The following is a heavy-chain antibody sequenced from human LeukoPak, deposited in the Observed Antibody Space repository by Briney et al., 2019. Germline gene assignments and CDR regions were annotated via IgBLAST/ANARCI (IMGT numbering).Heavy chain of an antibody. CDR3: ALGKSFGYHYFDF. Sequence: GGSLRLSCVASGFSFSSYGMHWVRRAPGKGLEWMTFIRFDGSEKYYADSVKGRFTISRDYSKNTLFLQMSSLRPEDTAVYYCALGKSFGYHYFDFWGQGALVTVSS. CDR1: GFSFSSYG. J-gene: IGHJ4*02. V-gene: IGHV3-30*02. CDR2: IRFDGSEK. D-gene: IGHD2-2*03.